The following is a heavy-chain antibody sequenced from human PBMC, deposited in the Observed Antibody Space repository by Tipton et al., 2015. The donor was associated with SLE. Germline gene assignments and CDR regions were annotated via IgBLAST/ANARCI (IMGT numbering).Heavy chain of an antibody. Sequence: TLSLTCTVSGASIKSGSYFWTWIRQPAGTGLEWIGRIFTIGTTSYNPSLKSRVTISLDTSKNQFSLRVRSVTAADTAVYYCARGGGSYYDYWGQGTLVTVSS. D-gene: IGHD1-26*01. CDR1: GASIKSGSYF. CDR2: IFTIGTT. V-gene: IGHV4-61*02. CDR3: ARGGGSYYDY. J-gene: IGHJ4*02.